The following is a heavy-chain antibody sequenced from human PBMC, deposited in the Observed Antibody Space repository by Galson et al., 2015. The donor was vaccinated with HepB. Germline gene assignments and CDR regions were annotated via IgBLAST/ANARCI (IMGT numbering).Heavy chain of an antibody. V-gene: IGHV3-30*18. D-gene: IGHD4-17*01. CDR2: ISYDGSNK. J-gene: IGHJ4*02. Sequence: SLRLSCAASGFTFSSYGMHWVRQAPGKGLEWVAVISYDGSNKYYADSVKGRFTISRDNSKNTLYLQMNSLRAEDTAVYYCAKQDYGDYLDYWGQGTLVTVSS. CDR1: GFTFSSYG. CDR3: AKQDYGDYLDY.